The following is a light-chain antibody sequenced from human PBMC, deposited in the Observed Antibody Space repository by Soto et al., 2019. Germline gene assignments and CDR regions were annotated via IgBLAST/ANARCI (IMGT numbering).Light chain of an antibody. CDR3: QLYGSSRWT. CDR2: GAF. J-gene: IGKJ1*01. Sequence: EIVLTQSPDTLSLFPGEKATLSCRASQSVSSTYLAWYQQKLGQAPRLLIFGAFSRATGIPDRISGSGFGTDFPFTISMLETEAFAVYYFQLYGSSRWTFGQGTQVEIK. V-gene: IGKV3-20*01. CDR1: QSVSSTY.